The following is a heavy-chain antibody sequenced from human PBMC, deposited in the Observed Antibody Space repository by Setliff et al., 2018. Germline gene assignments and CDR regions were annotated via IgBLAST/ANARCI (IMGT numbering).Heavy chain of an antibody. CDR1: DESFSDYY. CDR3: ARRWNFGPYGSGIHDGFDM. J-gene: IGHJ3*02. CDR2: INHYGST. D-gene: IGHD3-10*01. Sequence: PSETLSLTCAVYDESFSDYYWSWIRQPPGKGLEWIGEINHYGSTKYKSSLKSRVTISVDTSKNQFSLKLNSVTAADTAVYYCARRWNFGPYGSGIHDGFDMWGQGTMVTVS. V-gene: IGHV4-34*01.